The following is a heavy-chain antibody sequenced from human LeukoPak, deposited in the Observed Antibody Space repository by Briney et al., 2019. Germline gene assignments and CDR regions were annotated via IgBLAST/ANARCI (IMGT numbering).Heavy chain of an antibody. CDR3: ARHGDYDINHYYYYYGMDV. CDR2: ISKSSTYI. J-gene: IGHJ6*02. D-gene: IGHD4-17*01. CDR1: GFTFRSYT. Sequence: GGSLRLSCAASGFTFRSYTMNWVRQAPGKGLEWVSAISKSSTYIHYADSVKGRFTVSRDNAKNSLYLQMNSLRAEDTAVYYCARHGDYDINHYYYYYGMDVWGQGTTVTVSS. V-gene: IGHV3-21*04.